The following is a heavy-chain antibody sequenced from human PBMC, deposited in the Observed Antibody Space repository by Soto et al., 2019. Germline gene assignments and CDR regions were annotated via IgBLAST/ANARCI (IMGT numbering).Heavy chain of an antibody. D-gene: IGHD6-13*01. CDR2: IIPIFGTP. J-gene: IGHJ5*02. CDR3: ARILYSSSWYFGLDP. V-gene: IGHV1-69*01. Sequence: VNVSRKGAGGAYSSYPIRWVRQAPGQGLEWMGGIIPIFGTPNYAQKFQGRVTITEDESTSTADTELSSLRSQDTAVYYCARILYSSSWYFGLDPWGQGTLVTVSS. CDR1: GGAYSSYP.